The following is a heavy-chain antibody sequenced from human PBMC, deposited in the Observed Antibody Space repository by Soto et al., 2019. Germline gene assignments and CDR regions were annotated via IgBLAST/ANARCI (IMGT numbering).Heavy chain of an antibody. CDR3: AKISGGQTVNGYSDY. CDR1: GFTFSSYA. J-gene: IGHJ4*02. Sequence: EVQLLESGGGLVQPGGSLRLSCAASGFTFSSYAMTWGRQAPGKGLEWVSGLSGNGGTTYYADSVKGRFTVSRDNSKNTLYLQLHSLRAEDTAIYYCAKISGGQTVNGYSDYWGQGTLVTVSS. CDR2: LSGNGGTT. D-gene: IGHD5-12*01. V-gene: IGHV3-23*01.